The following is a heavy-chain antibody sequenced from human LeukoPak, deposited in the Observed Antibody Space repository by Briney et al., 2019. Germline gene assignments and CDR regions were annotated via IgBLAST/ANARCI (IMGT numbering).Heavy chain of an antibody. J-gene: IGHJ4*02. CDR1: GASISSYY. Sequence: PSETLSLTCTVSGASISSYYWSWIRQPAGKGLEWIGRIYTSGSTNYNPSLKSRVTISVDTSKNQFSLKLSSVTAADTAVYYCASRRGYCSSTSCKHGKSIDYWGQGTLVTVSS. V-gene: IGHV4-4*07. CDR2: IYTSGST. CDR3: ASRRGYCSSTSCKHGKSIDY. D-gene: IGHD2-2*01.